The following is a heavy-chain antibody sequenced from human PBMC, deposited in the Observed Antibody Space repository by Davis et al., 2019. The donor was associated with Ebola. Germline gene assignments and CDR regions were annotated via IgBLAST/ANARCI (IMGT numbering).Heavy chain of an antibody. Sequence: GESLKISCVVSGFTFSSYWMHWVRQAPGKGLVWLSRIKSDGSTKSYADSVKGRFTISRDNAKNSLYLQMNSLGAEDTAVYYCARDGQYYDFWSGYSDYWGQGTLVTVSS. CDR2: IKSDGSTK. J-gene: IGHJ4*02. V-gene: IGHV3-74*01. D-gene: IGHD3-3*01. CDR3: ARDGQYYDFWSGYSDY. CDR1: GFTFSSYW.